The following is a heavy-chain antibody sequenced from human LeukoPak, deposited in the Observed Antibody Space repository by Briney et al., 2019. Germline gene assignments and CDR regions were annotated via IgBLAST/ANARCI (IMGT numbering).Heavy chain of an antibody. CDR1: GFTFSNAW. Sequence: GGSLRLPCAASGFTFSNAWMHWVRQAPGKGLVWVSRINSDESSTDYVDPVKGRFTISRDNAKNTLYLQMNNLRAEDTAVYYCVRGRYYFDYWGQGTLVTVSS. CDR3: VRGRYYFDY. CDR2: INSDESST. D-gene: IGHD3-3*01. V-gene: IGHV3-74*01. J-gene: IGHJ4*02.